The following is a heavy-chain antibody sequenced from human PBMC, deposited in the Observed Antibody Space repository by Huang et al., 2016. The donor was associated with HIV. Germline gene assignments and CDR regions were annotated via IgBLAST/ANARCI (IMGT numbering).Heavy chain of an antibody. CDR3: ARGSYRSSYYFDF. D-gene: IGHD6-13*01. Sequence: EVQLVESGGGLVKPGGSLRLSCAASGFTFNSYSMNWVRHAPGKGLEWVSSISSSSSYIYYADSVKGRFTISRDNARNSLYLQMNSLRAEDTAVYYCARGSYRSSYYFDFWGQGTLVTVSS. V-gene: IGHV3-21*01. CDR2: ISSSSSYI. J-gene: IGHJ4*02. CDR1: GFTFNSYS.